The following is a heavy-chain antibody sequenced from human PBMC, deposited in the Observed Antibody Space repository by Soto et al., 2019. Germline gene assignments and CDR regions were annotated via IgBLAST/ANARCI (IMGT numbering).Heavy chain of an antibody. CDR2: ISGSGGNT. V-gene: IGHV3-23*01. D-gene: IGHD2-15*01. CDR1: GFTFSTYA. CDR3: AKGSGYCSGGGCYAPTDY. J-gene: IGHJ4*02. Sequence: PGGSLRLSCAASGFTFSTYAMSWVRQAPGKGLEWLSVISGSGGNTYYADFVKGRFTISRDNSKNTVYLLMNSLRAEDTAVYYCAKGSGYCSGGGCYAPTDYWGQGTLVTVSS.